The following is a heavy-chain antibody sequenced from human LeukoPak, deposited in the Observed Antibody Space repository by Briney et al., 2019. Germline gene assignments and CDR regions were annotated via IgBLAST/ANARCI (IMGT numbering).Heavy chain of an antibody. Sequence: QTGGSLRLSCAASRFDVRSSGMYWVRQAPGKGLEWVAVIWYEGSNKYYADSVKGRFTLSRDNSKNTLYLQMNSLRAEDTAVYYCAKRNSGNYFDDWGQGSLVTVTS. CDR2: IWYEGSNK. J-gene: IGHJ4*02. D-gene: IGHD1-26*01. CDR1: RFDVRSSG. CDR3: AKRNSGNYFDD. V-gene: IGHV3-33*06.